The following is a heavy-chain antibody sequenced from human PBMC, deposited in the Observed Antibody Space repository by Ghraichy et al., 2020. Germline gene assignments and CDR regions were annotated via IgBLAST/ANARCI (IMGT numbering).Heavy chain of an antibody. Sequence: GGSLRLSCAASGFTFSSYGMHWVRQAPGKGLEWVAVISYDGSNKYYADSVKGRFTISRDNSKNTLYLQMNSLRAEDTAVYYCAKDSVPYGDYLYYFDYWGQGTLVTVSS. D-gene: IGHD4-17*01. V-gene: IGHV3-30*18. J-gene: IGHJ4*02. CDR2: ISYDGSNK. CDR3: AKDSVPYGDYLYYFDY. CDR1: GFTFSSYG.